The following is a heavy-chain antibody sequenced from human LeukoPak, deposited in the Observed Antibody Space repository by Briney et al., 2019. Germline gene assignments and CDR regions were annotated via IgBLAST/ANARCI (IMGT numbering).Heavy chain of an antibody. D-gene: IGHD2-15*01. CDR1: GGTFSSYA. V-gene: IGHV1-69*13. J-gene: IGHJ3*02. CDR2: IIPIFGTA. Sequence: SVKVSCKASGGTFSSYAISWVRQAPGQGLEWMGGIIPIFGTANYAQKFQGRVTITADESTSTAYMELSSLRSEDTAVYYCASYCSGGSCYAVNDAFDIWGQGTTVTVSS. CDR3: ASYCSGGSCYAVNDAFDI.